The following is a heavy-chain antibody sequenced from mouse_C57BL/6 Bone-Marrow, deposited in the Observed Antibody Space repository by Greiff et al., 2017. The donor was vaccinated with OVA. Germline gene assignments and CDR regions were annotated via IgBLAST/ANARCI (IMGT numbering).Heavy chain of an antibody. Sequence: KLQESGPGLVKPSQSLFLTCSITGFPITSGYYWIWIRQSPGKPLEWMGYITHSGETFYNPSLQSPISITRETSKNQFFLQLNSVTTEDTAMYYCAGDIGDLAWFAYWGQGTLVTVSA. V-gene: IGHV12-3*01. D-gene: IGHD3-1*01. J-gene: IGHJ3*01. CDR1: GFPITSGYY. CDR3: AGDIGDLAWFAY. CDR2: ITHSGET.